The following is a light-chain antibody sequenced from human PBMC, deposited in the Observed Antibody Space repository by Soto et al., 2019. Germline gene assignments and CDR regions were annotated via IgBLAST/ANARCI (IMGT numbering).Light chain of an antibody. CDR3: QHYNSYSGA. CDR1: QTISSW. V-gene: IGKV1-5*03. CDR2: KAS. J-gene: IGKJ1*01. Sequence: DIQMTQSPSTLSGSVGDRVTITCRASQTISSWLAWYQQKPGKAPKLLIYKASTLKSGVPSRFSGSGSGTEFTLTISNLQPDDFATYCCQHYNSYSGAFGQGTKVDI.